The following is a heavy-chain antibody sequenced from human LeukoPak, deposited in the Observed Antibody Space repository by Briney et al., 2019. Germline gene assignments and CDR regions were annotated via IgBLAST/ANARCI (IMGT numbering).Heavy chain of an antibody. V-gene: IGHV3-30*14. Sequence: GRSLRLSCAASGFTFSRYDMHWVRQAPGKGLEWVAVISDDGSKKDYADSVKGRFTISRDNSKNTLYLQMNSLRAEDTAVYYCAREVDYGIDYFDYWGQGTLVTVSS. CDR1: GFTFSRYD. J-gene: IGHJ4*02. CDR3: AREVDYGIDYFDY. CDR2: ISDDGSKK. D-gene: IGHD4-17*01.